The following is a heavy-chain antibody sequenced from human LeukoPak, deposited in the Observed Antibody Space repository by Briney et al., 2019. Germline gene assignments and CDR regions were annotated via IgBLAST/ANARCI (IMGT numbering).Heavy chain of an antibody. D-gene: IGHD1-26*01. V-gene: IGHV4-31*03. CDR3: ARSVGLYFDY. CDR2: IYYSGST. J-gene: IGHJ4*02. Sequence: SETLSLTCTVSGGSISSGGYYWSWIRQHPGKGLEWIGYIYYSGSTYYNPSLKSRVTISVDTSKNQFSLKLSSVTAADTAVYYCARSVGLYFDYWGQGTLVTVSS. CDR1: GGSISSGGYY.